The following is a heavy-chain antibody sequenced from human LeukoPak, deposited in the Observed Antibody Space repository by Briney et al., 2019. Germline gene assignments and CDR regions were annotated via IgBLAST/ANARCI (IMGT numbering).Heavy chain of an antibody. CDR3: ARGGSYYYYGMDV. V-gene: IGHV3-13*05. CDR2: IGTAGDP. CDR1: GFTFSSYE. Sequence: PGGSLRLACGAAGFTFSSYEMHWVRKATGKGLEWVSAIGTAGDPYYPGSVKGRFTISRENAKNSLYLQMNSLRAGDTAVYYCARGGSYYYYGMDVWGKGTTVTVSS. J-gene: IGHJ6*04.